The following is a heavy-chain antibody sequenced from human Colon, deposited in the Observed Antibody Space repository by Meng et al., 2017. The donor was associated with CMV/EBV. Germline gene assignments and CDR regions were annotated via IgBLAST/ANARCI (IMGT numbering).Heavy chain of an antibody. CDR2: ISTNRNT. Sequence: GQPQESGPGMVKPSETLSLTCTVSGGSISTYYWSWIRQPAGEGLEWLGSISTNRNTDYNPSLNSRATIWLDTSNNQFSLKLTSVTAADTAVYYCVRGGYSGTQTGGVQEYWGQGTLVTVSS. J-gene: IGHJ4*02. CDR1: GGSISTYY. CDR3: VRGGYSGTQTGGVQEY. D-gene: IGHD5-12*01. V-gene: IGHV4-4*07.